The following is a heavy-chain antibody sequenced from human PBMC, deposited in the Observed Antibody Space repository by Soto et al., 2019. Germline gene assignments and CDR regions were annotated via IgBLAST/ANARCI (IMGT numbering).Heavy chain of an antibody. CDR1: RGSINSGGYY. J-gene: IGHJ4*02. V-gene: IGHV4-30-4*01. D-gene: IGHD1-7*01. Sequence: SESPALTCPVARGSINSGGYYWWWVPPPPGKGLEWIGFISYSGNTYYSASLKSRVTISVDTSKDQFSLNLSFVTAADTAVYYCATMGTPATGLFYFDNWGQGTLVTVSS. CDR2: ISYSGNT. CDR3: ATMGTPATGLFYFDN.